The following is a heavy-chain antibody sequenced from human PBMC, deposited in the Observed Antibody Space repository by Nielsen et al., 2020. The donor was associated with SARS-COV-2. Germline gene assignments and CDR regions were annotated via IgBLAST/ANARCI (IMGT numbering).Heavy chain of an antibody. D-gene: IGHD3-10*01. J-gene: IGHJ6*02. Sequence: ASVKVSCKASGYTFTSYFIHWVRQAPGPGLEWMGIINPSGGSTSYAQKFQGRVTMTRDTSTSTVYMELSSLRSEDTALYYCARAAGNYYGSGSYYNGAMDVWGQGTTVTVSS. CDR1: GYTFTSYF. V-gene: IGHV1-46*01. CDR3: ARAAGNYYGSGSYYNGAMDV. CDR2: INPSGGST.